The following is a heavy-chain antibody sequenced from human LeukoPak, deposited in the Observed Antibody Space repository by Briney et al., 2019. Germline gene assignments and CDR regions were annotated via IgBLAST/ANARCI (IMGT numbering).Heavy chain of an antibody. CDR2: IYYSGST. J-gene: IGHJ5*02. D-gene: IGHD3-10*01. V-gene: IGHV4-59*01. Sequence: PSETLSLTCTVSGGSISSYYWSWIRQPPGKGLEWIGYIYYSGSTNYNPSLKSRVTISVDTSKNQFSLKLSSVTAADTAVYYCARSTTSGIWFDPWGQGTLVTVSS. CDR1: GGSISSYY. CDR3: ARSTTSGIWFDP.